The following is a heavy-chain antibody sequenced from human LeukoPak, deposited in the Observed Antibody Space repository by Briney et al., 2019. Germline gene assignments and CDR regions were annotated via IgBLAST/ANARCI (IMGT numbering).Heavy chain of an antibody. Sequence: GRSLRLSCAASGFTFSSYGMHWVRQAPGKGLEWVAVISYDGSNKYYAGSVKGRFTISRDNSKNTLYLQMNSLRAEDTAVYYCAKDGEMATILYPSAFDIWGQGTMVTVSS. D-gene: IGHD5-24*01. CDR1: GFTFSSYG. CDR2: ISYDGSNK. J-gene: IGHJ3*02. V-gene: IGHV3-30*18. CDR3: AKDGEMATILYPSAFDI.